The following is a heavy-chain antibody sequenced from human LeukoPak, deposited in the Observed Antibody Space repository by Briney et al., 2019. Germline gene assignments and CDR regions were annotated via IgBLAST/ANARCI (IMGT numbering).Heavy chain of an antibody. V-gene: IGHV3-64*01. CDR1: GFTFSSYA. CDR2: ISINGYNT. D-gene: IGHD2-15*01. Sequence: GGSLRLSCAASGFTFSSYAWHWVRQAPGKGPEFVSRISINGYNTHYGNSVKGRFTISRDNSKNTLFLQMGSLSADDMGVYFCAREGPWSAFDNWGQGTMVTASS. CDR3: AREGPWSAFDN. J-gene: IGHJ3*02.